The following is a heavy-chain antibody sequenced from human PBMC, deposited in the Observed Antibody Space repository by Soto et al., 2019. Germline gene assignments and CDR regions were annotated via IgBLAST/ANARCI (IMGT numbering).Heavy chain of an antibody. D-gene: IGHD6-19*01. CDR2: ISSSSSTI. V-gene: IGHV3-48*02. CDR3: ARDLSVAGTNYYYGMDV. CDR1: GFTFSSYS. Sequence: VRLSCAASGFTFSSYSMNWVRQAPGKGLEWVSYISSSSSTIYYADSVKGRFTISRDNAKNSLYLQMNSLRDEDTAVYYCARDLSVAGTNYYYGMDVWGQGTTVTVSS. J-gene: IGHJ6*02.